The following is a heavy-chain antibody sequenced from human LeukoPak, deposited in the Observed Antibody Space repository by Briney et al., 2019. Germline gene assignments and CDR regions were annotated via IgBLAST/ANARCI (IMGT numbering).Heavy chain of an antibody. J-gene: IGHJ3*02. CDR2: IKPDGSDK. CDR3: ATISAQTFDI. V-gene: IGHV3-7*01. CDR1: GFRFRSHW. D-gene: IGHD5-24*01. Sequence: GGSLRLSCVGSGFRFRSHWVNWVRQSPGKGLEWVANIKPDGSDKYYVDSARGRFTVSRHNAKNSAFLQMNSLRAEDTAIYYCATISAQTFDIWGQGTLVSVSS.